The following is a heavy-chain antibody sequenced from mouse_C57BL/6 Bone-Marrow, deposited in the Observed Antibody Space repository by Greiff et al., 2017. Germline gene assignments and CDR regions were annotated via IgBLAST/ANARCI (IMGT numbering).Heavy chain of an antibody. CDR1: GYAFSSYW. D-gene: IGHD1-1*01. V-gene: IGHV1-80*01. Sequence: VQLQESGAELVKPGASVKISCKASGYAFSSYWMNWVKQRPGKGLEWIGQIYPGDGDTNDNGKFKGKATLTADKSSSTAYMQLSSLTSEDSAVYFCARGSSYGWFAYWGQGTLVTVSA. CDR3: ARGSSYGWFAY. J-gene: IGHJ3*01. CDR2: IYPGDGDT.